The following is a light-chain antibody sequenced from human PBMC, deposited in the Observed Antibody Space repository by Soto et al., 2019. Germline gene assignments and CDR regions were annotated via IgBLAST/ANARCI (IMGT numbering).Light chain of an antibody. J-gene: IGKJ5*01. CDR3: QQYNNWPPIA. V-gene: IGKV3-15*01. Sequence: EVVMTQSPGTLSLSPGERVTLSCRPSQSVRSNLAWYQQKPGQSPRLLIYGASTRATGIPARFSGSGSGTEFTLTISSLQSEDFAVYYCQQYNNWPPIAFGQGTLLEVK. CDR2: GAS. CDR1: QSVRSN.